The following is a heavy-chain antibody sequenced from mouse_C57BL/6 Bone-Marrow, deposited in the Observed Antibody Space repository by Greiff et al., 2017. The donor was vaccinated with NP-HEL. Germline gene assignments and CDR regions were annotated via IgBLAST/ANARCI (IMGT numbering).Heavy chain of an antibody. D-gene: IGHD2-2*01. CDR3: ARSMEWGYPAWFAY. J-gene: IGHJ3*01. CDR2: IWPGGGT. Sequence: QVQLKESGPGLVAPSQSLSITCTVSGFSLTSYAISWVRQPPGKGLEWLGVIWPGGGTNYNSALNSRLSICKDNSKSQFFLKMNSLQTDDTARYYCARSMEWGYPAWFAYWGQGTLVTVSA. CDR1: GFSLTSYA. V-gene: IGHV2-9-1*01.